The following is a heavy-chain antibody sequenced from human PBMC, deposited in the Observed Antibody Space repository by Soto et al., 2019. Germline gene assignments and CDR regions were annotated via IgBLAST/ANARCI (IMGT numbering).Heavy chain of an antibody. D-gene: IGHD2-15*01. V-gene: IGHV3-30*03. Sequence: QVQLVESGGGVVQPGRSVRLSCAASGFPFSSYGMHWVRQAPGKGLDWVALISYDGTNQYYADSVKGRFTVSRDNSKNTRYLHMSSLRAEDTAVYYCAGGQYYFDYCGQGTLVSVSS. CDR1: GFPFSSYG. J-gene: IGHJ4*02. CDR2: ISYDGTNQ. CDR3: AGGQYYFDY.